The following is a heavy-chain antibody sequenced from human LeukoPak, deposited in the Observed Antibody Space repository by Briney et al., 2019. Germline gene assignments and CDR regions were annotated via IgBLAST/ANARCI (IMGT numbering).Heavy chain of an antibody. J-gene: IGHJ4*02. CDR2: IWYDGSNK. D-gene: IGHD6-6*01. CDR3: ARAPKSSSGSY. CDR1: GFTFSSYG. V-gene: IGHV3-33*01. Sequence: GGSLRLSCAASGFTFSSYGMHWVRQAPGKGLEWVAVIWYDGSNKYYADSVKGRFTISRDNSKNTLYLQMNSLRAEDTAVYYCARAPKSSSGSYWGRGTLVTVSS.